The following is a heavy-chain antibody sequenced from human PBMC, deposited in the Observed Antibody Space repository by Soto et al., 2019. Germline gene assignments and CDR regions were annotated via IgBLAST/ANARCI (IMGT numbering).Heavy chain of an antibody. V-gene: IGHV4-34*01. CDR3: ASGVLWFGEFPNWFDP. CDR2: INHSGST. Sequence: SDTLSLTCAFYGWSFSGYYWSWIRQPPGKGLEWIGEINHSGSTNYNPSLKSRVTISVDTSKNQFSLKLSSATAADTAVYYCASGVLWFGEFPNWFDPWGQGTLVTVSS. D-gene: IGHD3-10*01. J-gene: IGHJ5*02. CDR1: GWSFSGYY.